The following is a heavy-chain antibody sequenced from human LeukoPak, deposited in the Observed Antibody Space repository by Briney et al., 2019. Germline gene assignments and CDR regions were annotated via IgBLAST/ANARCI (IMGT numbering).Heavy chain of an antibody. CDR1: AFTFSYYG. CDR2: IWANQKNR. D-gene: IGHD6-13*01. Sequence: GRSLRLSCEASAFTFSYYGMHWVRQAPGKGLEWVAVIWANQKNRFYLDSVKGRFTVSRDNSKNTLYLQMDSLRAEDTAVYYCAKGPGLGAGKRYLDLWGRGTLVIVSS. V-gene: IGHV3-33*06. CDR3: AKGPGLGAGKRYLDL. J-gene: IGHJ2*01.